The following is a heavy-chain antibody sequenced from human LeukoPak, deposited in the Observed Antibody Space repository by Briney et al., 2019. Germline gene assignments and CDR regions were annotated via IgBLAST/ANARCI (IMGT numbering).Heavy chain of an antibody. J-gene: IGHJ5*02. CDR1: GFTFSSYA. Sequence: QRGGSLRLSCAASGFTFSSYAMSWVRQAPGKGLEWVSGISGSGGSTYYADSVKGRFTISRDNSKNTLYLQMNSLRGEDTAIYYCAKESEILCGDWFDPWGQGTLVTVSS. V-gene: IGHV3-23*01. CDR2: ISGSGGST. CDR3: AKESEILCGDWFDP. D-gene: IGHD2-2*01.